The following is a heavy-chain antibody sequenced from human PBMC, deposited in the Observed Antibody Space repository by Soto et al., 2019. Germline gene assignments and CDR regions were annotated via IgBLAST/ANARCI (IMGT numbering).Heavy chain of an antibody. Sequence: PGGSLRLSCAASGFTFSSYAMAWVRQAPGKGLEWVSTIRASGTSTYYADSVEGRFSISRDNSKNTLYLQMNSLRAEDTAVYYCAKGWSDARTREKCGLVDYWGQGALVTVSS. CDR1: GFTFSSYA. J-gene: IGHJ4*02. CDR2: IRASGTST. CDR3: AKGWSDARTREKCGLVDY. D-gene: IGHD2-8*01. V-gene: IGHV3-23*01.